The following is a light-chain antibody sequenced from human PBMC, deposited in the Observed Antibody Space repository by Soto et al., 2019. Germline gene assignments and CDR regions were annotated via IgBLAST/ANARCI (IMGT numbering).Light chain of an antibody. CDR2: DAV. CDR1: QSVSSY. Sequence: ETVLTQSPATLSLSPGERATLSCRASQSVSSYLAWYQQKPGQAPRLLIYDAVNRATSIPARFSGSGSGTDFTLTIGSLEPEDSGVYYCQQRINWPLTFGGGTRVEIK. CDR3: QQRINWPLT. V-gene: IGKV3-11*01. J-gene: IGKJ4*01.